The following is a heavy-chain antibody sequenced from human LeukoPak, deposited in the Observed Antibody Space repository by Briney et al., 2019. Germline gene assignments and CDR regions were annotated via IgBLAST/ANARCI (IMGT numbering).Heavy chain of an antibody. CDR2: IYSGGTT. CDR3: ARVDTVMAYYFDL. J-gene: IGHJ4*02. V-gene: IGHV3-53*04. D-gene: IGHD5-18*01. Sequence: GGSLRLSCAASGFTVSTNCMTWVRQAPGKGLEWVSTIYSGGTTYYADSVMGRFTISRHNSRNTLYLQMNSLRAEDMAVYYCARVDTVMAYYFDLWGQGTLVTVSS. CDR1: GFTVSTNC.